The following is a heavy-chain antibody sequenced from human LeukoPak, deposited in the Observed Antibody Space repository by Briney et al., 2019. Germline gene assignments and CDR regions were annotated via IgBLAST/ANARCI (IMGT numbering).Heavy chain of an antibody. V-gene: IGHV4-59*08. CDR3: ARYDYGSGYPGSWLDH. CDR1: GASISSYF. J-gene: IGHJ5*02. Sequence: SGTLSLTCTVSGASISSYFWTWIRQSPGKGLEWVGYIYYSGSTNYNPSLKSRVTISVDTSKNQFSLKLNSVTAADTAVYYCARYDYGSGYPGSWLDHWGQGTLVTVSS. D-gene: IGHD3-10*01. CDR2: IYYSGST.